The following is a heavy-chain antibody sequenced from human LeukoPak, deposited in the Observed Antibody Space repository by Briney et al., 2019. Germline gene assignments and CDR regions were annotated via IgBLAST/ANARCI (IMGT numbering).Heavy chain of an antibody. CDR3: ASGGFVVVTASTRLAYYMDV. CDR1: GGSFSGYY. Sequence: TSETLSLTCAVYGGSFSGYYWSWIRQPPGKGLEWIGEINHRGSTNYNPSLKSRVTISVDTSKNQFSLKLSSVTAADTAVYYCASGGFVVVTASTRLAYYMDVWGKGTTVTVSS. J-gene: IGHJ6*03. D-gene: IGHD2-21*02. CDR2: INHRGST. V-gene: IGHV4-34*01.